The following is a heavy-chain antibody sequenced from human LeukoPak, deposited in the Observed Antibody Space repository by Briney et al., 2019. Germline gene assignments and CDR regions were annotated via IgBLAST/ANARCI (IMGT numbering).Heavy chain of an antibody. Sequence: GGSLRLSCAASGFTLSNYAMHWVRRAPGKGLEWGASIRDDGNNEFYADSVKGRFTISRDNSKNTLYLQMFSLRDEDTAVYHCARDRGYNTGWYNWFDPWGQGTLVTVSS. CDR2: IRDDGNNE. CDR1: GFTLSNYA. D-gene: IGHD6-19*01. CDR3: ARDRGYNTGWYNWFDP. J-gene: IGHJ5*02. V-gene: IGHV3-30*02.